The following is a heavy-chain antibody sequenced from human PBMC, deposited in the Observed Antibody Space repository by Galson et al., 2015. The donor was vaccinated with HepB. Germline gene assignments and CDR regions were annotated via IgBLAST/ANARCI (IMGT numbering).Heavy chain of an antibody. D-gene: IGHD6-19*01. V-gene: IGHV6-1*01. CDR1: GDSVSSNSAA. J-gene: IGHJ3*02. CDR3: ARAPLSGGGYSSGWHAFDI. Sequence: CAISGDSVSSNSAAWNWIRQSPSRGLEWLGGTYYRSKWYNDYAVSVKSRITINPDTSKNQFSLQLNSVTPEDTAVYYCARAPLSGGGYSSGWHAFDIWGQGTMVTVSS. CDR2: TYYRSKWYN.